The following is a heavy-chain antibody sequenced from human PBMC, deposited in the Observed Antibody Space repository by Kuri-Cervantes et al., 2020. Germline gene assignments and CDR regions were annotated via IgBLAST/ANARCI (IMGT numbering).Heavy chain of an antibody. CDR1: GGSISSGGYS. J-gene: IGHJ5*02. CDR2: IYYSGST. V-gene: IGHV4-30-2*03. Sequence: SETLSLTCAVSGGSISSGGYSWSWIRQPPGKGLEWIGSIYYSGSTYYNPSLKSRVTISVDTSKNQFSLKLSSVTAADTAVYYCARGPSYPWFDPWGQGTLVTVSS. CDR3: ARGPSYPWFDP.